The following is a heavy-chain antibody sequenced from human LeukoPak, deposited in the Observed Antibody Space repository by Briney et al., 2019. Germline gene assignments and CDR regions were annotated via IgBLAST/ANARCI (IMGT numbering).Heavy chain of an antibody. J-gene: IGHJ4*02. CDR2: INPDGDGM. V-gene: IGHV3-7*01. D-gene: IGHD5-12*01. CDR1: GFTFSRSW. CDR3: AAWTDRGYSY. Sequence: GGSLRLSCTASGFTFSRSWMNWLRQATGKGLEWVANINPDGDGMGFVDSVKGRFTMSRDNAQSSLHLQMNSLRVEDTAFYYCAAWTDRGYSYWGQGVLVTVSS.